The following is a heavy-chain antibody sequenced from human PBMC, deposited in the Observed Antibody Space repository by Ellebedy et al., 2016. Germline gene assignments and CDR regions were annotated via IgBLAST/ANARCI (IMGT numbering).Heavy chain of an antibody. CDR2: ITGDTATT. J-gene: IGHJ4*02. V-gene: IGHV3-23*01. Sequence: GESLKISCAASGFTLNNYDMTWIRQAAGEGLEWVSAITGDTATTYYADNVKGRFTISRDSFKNTLYLQMNSLTADDTAVYFCVKSGHDYAWSYWGQGTLVTVSS. D-gene: IGHD4/OR15-4a*01. CDR3: VKSGHDYAWSY. CDR1: GFTLNNYD.